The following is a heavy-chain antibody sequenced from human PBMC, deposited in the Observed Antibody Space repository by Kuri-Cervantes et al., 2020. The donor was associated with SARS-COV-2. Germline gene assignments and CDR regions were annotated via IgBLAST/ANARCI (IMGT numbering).Heavy chain of an antibody. J-gene: IGHJ5*02. CDR2: INHSGST. V-gene: IGHV4-34*01. CDR1: GGSFSGYY. D-gene: IGHD2/OR15-2a*01. CDR3: ASSMRGSVGWFDP. Sequence: ESLKISCAVYGGSFSGYYWSWIRQPPGKGLEWIGEINHSGSTNYNPSLKSRVTISVGTSKNQFSLKLSSVTAADTAVYYCASSMRGSVGWFDPWGQGTLVTVSS.